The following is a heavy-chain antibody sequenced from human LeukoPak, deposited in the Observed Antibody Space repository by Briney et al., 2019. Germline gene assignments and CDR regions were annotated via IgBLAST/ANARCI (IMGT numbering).Heavy chain of an antibody. V-gene: IGHV4-38-2*02. D-gene: IGHD2-2*01. CDR1: GYSISSGYY. CDR3: ARDIVVVPAAMVSYFDY. J-gene: IGHJ4*02. Sequence: SETLSLTCTVSGYSISSGYYWGWIRQPPGKGLEWIGSIYHSGSTYYNPSLKSRVTISVDTSKNQFSLKLSSVTAADTAVYYCARDIVVVPAAMVSYFDYWGQGTLVTVSS. CDR2: IYHSGST.